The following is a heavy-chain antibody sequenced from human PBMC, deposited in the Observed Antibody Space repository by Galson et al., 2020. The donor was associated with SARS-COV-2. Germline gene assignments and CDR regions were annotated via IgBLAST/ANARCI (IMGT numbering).Heavy chain of an antibody. CDR3: ARHRSSSSLYYGMDV. J-gene: IGHJ6*02. CDR2: IYSSGSS. CDR1: GGSISSTYYH. D-gene: IGHD6-6*01. V-gene: IGHV4-39*01. Sequence: ETSETLSLTCTVSGGSISSTYYHWAWIRQTPGKGLQWIGSIYSSGSSHHNPSLKSRVTISVDTSKNQFSLKLSSVTAADTAVYFCARHRSSSSLYYGMDVWGQGTTVTVSS.